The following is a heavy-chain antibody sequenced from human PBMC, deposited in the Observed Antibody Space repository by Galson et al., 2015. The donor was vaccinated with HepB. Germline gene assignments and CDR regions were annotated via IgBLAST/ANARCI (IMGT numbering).Heavy chain of an antibody. V-gene: IGHV1-69*13. CDR2: IIPIFGTA. Sequence: SVKVSCKASGGTFSSYAISWVRQAPGQGLEWMGGIIPIFGTANYAQKFQGRVTITADESTSTAYMELSSLRSEDTAVYYCARGSHRHYYGSGSYYKPKTLPMDVCGQGTTVTVSS. CDR1: GGTFSSYA. CDR3: ARGSHRHYYGSGSYYKPKTLPMDV. D-gene: IGHD3-10*01. J-gene: IGHJ6*02.